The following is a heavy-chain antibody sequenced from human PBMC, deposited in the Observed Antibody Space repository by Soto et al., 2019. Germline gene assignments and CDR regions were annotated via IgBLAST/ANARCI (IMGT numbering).Heavy chain of an antibody. Sequence: ASVKVSCKASGYTFTSYGINWVRQAPGQGLEWMGWINTYNGKANYAQKFQGRVTMTTDTSTSTAYMELRSLRFDDTAVYYCARAPINMVRVAGARRLRDPLDIWGRGTVVTVSS. CDR3: ARAPINMVRVAGARRLRDPLDI. CDR1: GYTFTSYG. D-gene: IGHD3-10*01. V-gene: IGHV1-18*04. J-gene: IGHJ3*02. CDR2: INTYNGKA.